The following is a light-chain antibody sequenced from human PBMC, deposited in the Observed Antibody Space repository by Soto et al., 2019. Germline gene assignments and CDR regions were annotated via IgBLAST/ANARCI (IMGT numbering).Light chain of an antibody. J-gene: IGKJ1*01. CDR3: QQYNNWWT. V-gene: IGKV3-15*01. CDR2: GAS. Sequence: EIVMTQSPATLSVAPRERATLSCRASQSVSSNLAWYQQKPGQAPRLLIYGASTRATSIPARFSGSGSGPDFTLTRSILQSEDFAVYYCQQYNNWWTLVQGTKVEIK. CDR1: QSVSSN.